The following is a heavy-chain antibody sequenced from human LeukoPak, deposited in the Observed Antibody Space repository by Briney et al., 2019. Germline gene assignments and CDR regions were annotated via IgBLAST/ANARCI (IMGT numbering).Heavy chain of an antibody. CDR2: IWYDGSNK. CDR1: GFTFSSYG. Sequence: GRSLRLSCAASGFTFSSYGMHWVRQAPGKGLEWVAFIWYDGSNKYYADSVKGRFTISRDNSKNTLYLQMNSLRGEDTAVYYCARHSVDYYDSSGYFHYWGQGTLVTVSS. D-gene: IGHD3-22*01. V-gene: IGHV3-33*01. J-gene: IGHJ4*02. CDR3: ARHSVDYYDSSGYFHY.